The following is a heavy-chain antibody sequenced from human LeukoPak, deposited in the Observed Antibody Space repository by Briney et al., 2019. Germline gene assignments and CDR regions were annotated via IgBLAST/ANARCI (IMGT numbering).Heavy chain of an antibody. V-gene: IGHV3-21*01. D-gene: IGHD4/OR15-4a*01. Sequence: GGSLRLSCAASGFTFSSYSMNWVRQAPGKGLEWVSSISSSSNYIYYADSVKGRFTISGDNAKNSLYLQMNSLRADDTAVYYCVRIPNSANFPNWFDPWGQGTLVTVSS. J-gene: IGHJ5*02. CDR3: VRIPNSANFPNWFDP. CDR2: ISSSSNYI. CDR1: GFTFSSYS.